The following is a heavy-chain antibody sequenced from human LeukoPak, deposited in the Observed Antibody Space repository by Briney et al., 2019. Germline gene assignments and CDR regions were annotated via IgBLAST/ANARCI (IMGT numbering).Heavy chain of an antibody. CDR1: GFTFSSYG. CDR3: AKERYFGSADYYGMDV. Sequence: PGGSLRLSCAASGFTFSSYGMHWVRQAPGKGLEWVAVISYDGGNKYYADSVKGRFTISRDNSKNTLYLQMNSLRAEDTAVYYCAKERYFGSADYYGMDVWGQGTTVTVSS. J-gene: IGHJ6*02. D-gene: IGHD3-9*01. V-gene: IGHV3-30*18. CDR2: ISYDGGNK.